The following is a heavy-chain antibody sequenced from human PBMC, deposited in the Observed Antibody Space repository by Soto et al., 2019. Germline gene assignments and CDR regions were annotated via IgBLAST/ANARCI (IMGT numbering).Heavy chain of an antibody. V-gene: IGHV3-48*01. D-gene: IGHD3-3*01. CDR2: ISSASSTT. CDR3: ARRPLWSGLSDYSYMDV. Sequence: EGQLVESGGALVQPGGSLRLSCAASGFTFNRFGMNWVRQAPGKGLEWISYISSASSTTQYAESVKGRFTISRDNVRDSLYLQMSSLRVEDTAVYYCARRPLWSGLSDYSYMDVWGKGTTVTVFS. CDR1: GFTFNRFG. J-gene: IGHJ6*03.